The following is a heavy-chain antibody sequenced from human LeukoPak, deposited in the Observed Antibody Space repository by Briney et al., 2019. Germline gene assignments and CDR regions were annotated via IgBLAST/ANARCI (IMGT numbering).Heavy chain of an antibody. D-gene: IGHD6-13*01. Sequence: GGSLRLSCAASGFSVSINYMSWVRQAPGKGLEWVAVIYNDGTTYYADSVKGRFTISRDNAKNTLYLQMNSLRAEDTGVYYCARIASHSSSWYDGGYWGQGTLVTVSS. V-gene: IGHV3-53*01. J-gene: IGHJ4*02. CDR3: ARIASHSSSWYDGGY. CDR1: GFSVSINY. CDR2: IYNDGTT.